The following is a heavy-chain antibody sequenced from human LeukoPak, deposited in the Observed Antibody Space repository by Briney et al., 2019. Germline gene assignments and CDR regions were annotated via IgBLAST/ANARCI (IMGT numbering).Heavy chain of an antibody. CDR2: IKSKTDGGTT. D-gene: IGHD1-1*01. CDR3: TTTQGGTSFDAFAI. V-gene: IGHV3-15*01. CDR1: GFTLSNAW. J-gene: IGHJ3*02. Sequence: GGSLRLPCAASGFTLSNAWMSWVRQAPGKGLEWVGRIKSKTDGGTTDYAAPVKGRFTISRDDSKNTLYLQMNSLKIEDTAIYYCTTTQGGTSFDAFAIGGQRTMVTVSS.